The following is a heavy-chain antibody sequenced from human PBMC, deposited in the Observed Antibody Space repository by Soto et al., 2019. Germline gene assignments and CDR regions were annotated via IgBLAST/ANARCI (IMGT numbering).Heavy chain of an antibody. CDR3: ARRSSCWYCYY. Sequence: EVQLLESGGGLVQPGGSLRLSCAASGFTFSSYAMNWVRQAPGKGLEWVSVISGSGGSTYYADSVKGRFTISRDNSKNPLYLQMNSLSAEDTAVYYGARRSSCWYCYYLGQGTLVTVSS. V-gene: IGHV3-23*01. CDR2: ISGSGGST. J-gene: IGHJ4*02. CDR1: GFTFSSYA. D-gene: IGHD6-13*01.